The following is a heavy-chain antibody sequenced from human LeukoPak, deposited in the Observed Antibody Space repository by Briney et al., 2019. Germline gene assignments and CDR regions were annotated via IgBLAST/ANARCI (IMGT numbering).Heavy chain of an antibody. D-gene: IGHD6-13*01. V-gene: IGHV3-53*01. J-gene: IGHJ4*02. CDR3: TRDLTSTTWSENDY. CDR1: GLSVRGSY. CDR2: IYSGDRR. Sequence: PGGSLRLSCEVSGLSVRGSYMSWVRQAPGKGLEWVSVIYSGDRRYYADSVKGRFTISRDTSKNTLYLQMNNLRADDTARYYCTRDLTSTTWSENDYWGQGTLVTISS.